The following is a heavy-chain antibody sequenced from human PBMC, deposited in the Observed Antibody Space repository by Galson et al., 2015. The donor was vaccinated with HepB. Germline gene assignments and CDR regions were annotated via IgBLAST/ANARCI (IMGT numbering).Heavy chain of an antibody. V-gene: IGHV3-49*03. J-gene: IGHJ4*02. Sequence: SLRLSCAGSGFIFNDDALSWFRQSPGKGLEWVGFMRSLAYGGTTQYAASVKGRFTISRDDSKSTSYMQMNSLKTEDTAVYYCASAPIYSNRGYYSDYWGQGTLVTVSS. D-gene: IGHD4-11*01. CDR2: MRSLAYGGTT. CDR1: GFIFNDDA. CDR3: ASAPIYSNRGYYSDY.